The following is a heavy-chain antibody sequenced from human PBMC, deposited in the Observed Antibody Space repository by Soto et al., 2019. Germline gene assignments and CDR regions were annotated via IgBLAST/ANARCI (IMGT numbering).Heavy chain of an antibody. J-gene: IGHJ6*04. CDR1: GFTSSNYW. CDR2: IKQDGSEK. D-gene: IGHD6-13*01. Sequence: EVQVVESGGGLVQPGGSLRLSCVASGFTSSNYWMNWFRQAPGKGLEWVANIKQDGSEKNYVDSVKGRFTISRDKAKNSLYLQMNSLRAEDTAVYYCAGSTSSWGVWGKGTTVTVSS. CDR3: AGSTSSWGV. V-gene: IGHV3-7*01.